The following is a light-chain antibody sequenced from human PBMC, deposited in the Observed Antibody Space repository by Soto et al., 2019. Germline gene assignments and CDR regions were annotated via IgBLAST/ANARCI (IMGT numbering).Light chain of an antibody. CDR2: DAS. V-gene: IGKV3D-20*01. CDR1: QSVGNNY. CDR3: HQQGSSPWT. J-gene: IGKJ1*01. Sequence: EIVLTQSPATLSLSPGDRATLSCGASQSVGNNYLAWYQHKPGLAPRVLIYDASTRATGIPDRFSGSGSGTDFTLTISRLEPEDFAVYYCHQQGSSPWTFGQGTKVETK.